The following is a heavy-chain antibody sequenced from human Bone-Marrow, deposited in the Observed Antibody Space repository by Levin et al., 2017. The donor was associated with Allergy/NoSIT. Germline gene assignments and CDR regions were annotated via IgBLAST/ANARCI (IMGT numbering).Heavy chain of an antibody. V-gene: IGHV3-33*01. CDR3: ASSYRYYYGMDV. Sequence: GESLKISCAVSGFTFRNYGMHWVRQAPGKGLEWVAVIWYDGSNKYYADSVKGRFTISRDNSKNTLYLQMNILRAEDTAVYYCASSYRYYYGMDVWGQGTTVTVSS. CDR2: IWYDGSNK. J-gene: IGHJ6*02. D-gene: IGHD3-16*02. CDR1: GFTFRNYG.